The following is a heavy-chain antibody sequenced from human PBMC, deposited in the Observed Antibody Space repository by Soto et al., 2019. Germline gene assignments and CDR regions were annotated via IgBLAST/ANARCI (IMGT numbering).Heavy chain of an antibody. CDR1: RFTFTNYD. CDR2: ISSGSSYI. J-gene: IGHJ4*02. V-gene: IGHV3-21*01. CDR3: ARLGDFFGSRGHFDY. Sequence: GGSLRLSCAASRFTFTNYDMNWVRQAPGKGLEWVSSISSGSSYIYYADSVRGRFTISRDNAKNTLDLQMNNLRADDTAVYSCARLGDFFGSRGHFDYWGQGPLVTVSS. D-gene: IGHD3-10*01.